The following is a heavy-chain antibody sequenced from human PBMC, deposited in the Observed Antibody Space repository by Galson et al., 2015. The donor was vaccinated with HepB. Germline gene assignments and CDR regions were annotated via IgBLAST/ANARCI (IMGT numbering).Heavy chain of an antibody. D-gene: IGHD1-26*01. Sequence: SLRLSCAASGFTFSSYGMHWVRQAPGKGLEWVAVISYDGSNKYYADSVKGRFTISRDNSKNTLYLQMNSLRAEDTAVYYCAKDYSGSYYGYYYYGMDVWGQGTTVTVSS. V-gene: IGHV3-30*18. CDR3: AKDYSGSYYGYYYYGMDV. CDR1: GFTFSSYG. CDR2: ISYDGSNK. J-gene: IGHJ6*02.